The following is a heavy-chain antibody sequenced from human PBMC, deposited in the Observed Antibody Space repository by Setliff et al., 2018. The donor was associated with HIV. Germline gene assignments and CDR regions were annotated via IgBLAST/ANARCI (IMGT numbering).Heavy chain of an antibody. Sequence: SETLSLTCSVSGGSISTYHWSWIRQPPGKGLEWIGYIYKSGSTNYSPSLKSRVTISPGTSKKQFSLKLSSVTAAVTAVYWCARHTSPDMDNFWSGYRGYFDYWGQGTLVTVSS. CDR1: GGSISTYH. CDR2: IYKSGST. J-gene: IGHJ4*02. CDR3: ARHTSPDMDNFWSGYRGYFDY. V-gene: IGHV4-59*08. D-gene: IGHD3-3*01.